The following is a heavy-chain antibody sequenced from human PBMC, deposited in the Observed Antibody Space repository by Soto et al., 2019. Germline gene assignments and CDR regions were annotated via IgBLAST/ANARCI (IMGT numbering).Heavy chain of an antibody. D-gene: IGHD3-3*01. V-gene: IGHV5-51*01. CDR3: ARSRYYDFWSGTLDV. Sequence: XESLKISLRGSEDSFTSYWIGWVRQMPGKGLEWMGIIYPGDSDTRYSPSFQGQVTISADKSISTAYLQWSRLKASDTAMYYCARSRYYDFWSGTLDVWGQGTTVTVSS. J-gene: IGHJ6*02. CDR2: IYPGDSDT. CDR1: EDSFTSYW.